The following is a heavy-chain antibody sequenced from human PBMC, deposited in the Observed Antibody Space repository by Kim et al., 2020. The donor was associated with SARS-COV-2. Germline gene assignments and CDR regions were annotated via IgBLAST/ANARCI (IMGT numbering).Heavy chain of an antibody. D-gene: IGHD5-18*01. Sequence: GGSLRLSCAASGFTFSSYGMHWVRQAPGKGLEWVAVISYDGSNKYYADSVKGRFTISRDNSKNTLYLQMNSRRAEDTAVYYCARDLSGYSYGYDYWGQGTLVTVSS. J-gene: IGHJ4*02. CDR3: ARDLSGYSYGYDY. CDR2: ISYDGSNK. CDR1: GFTFSSYG. V-gene: IGHV3-33*05.